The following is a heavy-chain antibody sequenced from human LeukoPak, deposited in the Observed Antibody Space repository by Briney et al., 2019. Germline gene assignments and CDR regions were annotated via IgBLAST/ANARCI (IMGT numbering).Heavy chain of an antibody. CDR3: ARLEYSSSFDY. CDR1: GGSISSYY. V-gene: IGHV4-59*08. CDR2: IYYSGST. J-gene: IGHJ4*02. Sequence: SETLSLTCTVSGGSISSYYWSWIRQPPGKGLEWIGYIYYSGSTNYNPSLKSRVTISVDTSKNQFSLKLSSVTAADTAVYYCARLEYSSSFDYWGQGTLVTVSS. D-gene: IGHD6-6*01.